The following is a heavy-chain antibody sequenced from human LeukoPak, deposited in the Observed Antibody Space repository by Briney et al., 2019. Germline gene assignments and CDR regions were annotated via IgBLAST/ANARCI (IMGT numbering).Heavy chain of an antibody. D-gene: IGHD1-20*01. CDR1: GFTFDDYA. V-gene: IGHV3-9*01. J-gene: IGHJ3*01. Sequence: LGRSLRLSCAASGFTFDDYAMHWVRQAPGKGLEWVSGISWNSGSIGYADSVKGRFTVSRDNAKSSLYLQMNSLRAEDTALYYCARAYGKWNDVYFYAFDLWGQGTMVTVSS. CDR3: ARAYGKWNDVYFYAFDL. CDR2: ISWNSGSI.